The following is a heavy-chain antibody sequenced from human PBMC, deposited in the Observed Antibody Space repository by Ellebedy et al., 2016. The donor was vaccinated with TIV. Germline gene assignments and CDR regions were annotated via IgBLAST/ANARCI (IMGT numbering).Heavy chain of an antibody. CDR1: GYTFTGYY. Sequence: AASVKVSCKASGYTFTGYYMHWVRQAPGQGLEWMGWINPNSGGTNYAQKFQGRVTMTRDTSISTAYMELSRLRSDDTAVYYCARDLRMVRGVIRGYWFDPWGQGTLVTVSS. V-gene: IGHV1-2*02. J-gene: IGHJ5*02. CDR3: ARDLRMVRGVIRGYWFDP. D-gene: IGHD3-10*01. CDR2: INPNSGGT.